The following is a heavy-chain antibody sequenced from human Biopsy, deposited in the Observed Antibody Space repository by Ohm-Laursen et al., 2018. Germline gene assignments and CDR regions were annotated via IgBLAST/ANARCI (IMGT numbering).Heavy chain of an antibody. Sequence: VSVKVSCKASGNTFATYHIHWVRQAPGQGLEWMGVISPSGATTSFSQKFQGRITMTRDTSTGTVYMDLNSLGSEDTAVYYRARAGVGSDGTDSYYYGMDVWGPGTTVTVSS. CDR1: GNTFATYH. CDR2: ISPSGATT. V-gene: IGHV1-46*01. CDR3: ARAGVGSDGTDSYYYGMDV. J-gene: IGHJ6*02. D-gene: IGHD5-24*01.